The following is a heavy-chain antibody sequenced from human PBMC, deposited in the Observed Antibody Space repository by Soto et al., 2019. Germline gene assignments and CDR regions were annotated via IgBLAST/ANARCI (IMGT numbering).Heavy chain of an antibody. CDR2: SRNKANSYST. Sequence: EVQLVESGGGLVHPGGTLRLSCAASGFTFSDHYMDWVRQAPGKGLEWVGRSRNKANSYSTEYAASVKGRFNISRDESKNSLYLQMNSLKAEDTAVYYCARFSGSYTRGLDYWGQGTLVTVSS. CDR1: GFTFSDHY. V-gene: IGHV3-72*01. D-gene: IGHD1-26*01. J-gene: IGHJ4*02. CDR3: ARFSGSYTRGLDY.